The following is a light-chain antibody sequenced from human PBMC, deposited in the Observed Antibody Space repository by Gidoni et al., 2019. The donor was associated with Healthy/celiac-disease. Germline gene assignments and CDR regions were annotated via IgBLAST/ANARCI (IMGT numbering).Light chain of an antibody. Sequence: IQMTPSPSSLSASVGDRVTITCRASQSISSYLNWYQQKPGKAPKLLIYAASSLQSGVPSRFSGSGSGTDFTLTISSLQPEDFATYYCQQSYSTPDTFXXXTKLEIK. V-gene: IGKV1-39*01. CDR1: QSISSY. CDR2: AAS. J-gene: IGKJ2*01. CDR3: QQSYSTPDT.